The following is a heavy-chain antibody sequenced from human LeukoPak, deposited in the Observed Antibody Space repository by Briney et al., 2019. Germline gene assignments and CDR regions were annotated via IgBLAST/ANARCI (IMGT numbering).Heavy chain of an antibody. CDR2: IWYDGSNK. CDR3: AGAGYDSSGYHSKTDAFGI. J-gene: IGHJ3*02. CDR1: GFTFSSYG. V-gene: IGHV3-33*01. Sequence: GRSLRLSCAASGFTFSSYGMHWVRQAPGKGLEWVAVIWYDGSNKYYADSVKGRFTISRDNSKNTLYLQMNSLRAEDTAVYYCAGAGYDSSGYHSKTDAFGIWGQGTMVTVSS. D-gene: IGHD3-22*01.